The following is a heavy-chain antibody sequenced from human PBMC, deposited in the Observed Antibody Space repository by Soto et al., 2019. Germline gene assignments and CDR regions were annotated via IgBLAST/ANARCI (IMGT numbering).Heavy chain of an antibody. CDR1: GFTFSSYD. D-gene: IGHD4-17*01. Sequence: GGSLGLSCAASGFTFSSYDMHWVRQATGKGLEWVSAIGTAGDTYYPGSVKGRFTISRENAKNSLYLQMNSLRAGDTAVYYCARANGGLYYFDYWGQGTLVTVSS. CDR2: IGTAGDT. V-gene: IGHV3-13*01. CDR3: ARANGGLYYFDY. J-gene: IGHJ4*02.